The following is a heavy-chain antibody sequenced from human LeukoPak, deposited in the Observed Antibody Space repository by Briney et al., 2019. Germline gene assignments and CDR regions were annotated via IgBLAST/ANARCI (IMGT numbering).Heavy chain of an antibody. Sequence: SETLSLTCTVSGGSISSSSYYWGWIRQPPGKGLEWIGSIYFSGSTYYNPSLKSRVTISVDTSKNQFSLKLSSVTAADTAVYYCAVTASIDYWGQGTLVTVSS. V-gene: IGHV4-39*01. CDR3: AVTASIDY. CDR2: IYFSGST. D-gene: IGHD2-21*02. J-gene: IGHJ4*02. CDR1: GGSISSSSYY.